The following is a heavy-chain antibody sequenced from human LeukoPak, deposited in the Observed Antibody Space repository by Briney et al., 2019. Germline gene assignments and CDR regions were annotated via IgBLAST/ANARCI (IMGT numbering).Heavy chain of an antibody. Sequence: ASVKVSCKASGYTFTGYYMHWVRQAPGQGLEWMGWINPNSGGTNYAQKFKGRVTMTRDTSISTAYMELSRQRSNDTAVYYCARGVIFGELAYWGEGTLVTASS. CDR3: ARGVIFGELAY. CDR2: INPNSGGT. V-gene: IGHV1-2*02. CDR1: GYTFTGYY. D-gene: IGHD3-10*01. J-gene: IGHJ4*02.